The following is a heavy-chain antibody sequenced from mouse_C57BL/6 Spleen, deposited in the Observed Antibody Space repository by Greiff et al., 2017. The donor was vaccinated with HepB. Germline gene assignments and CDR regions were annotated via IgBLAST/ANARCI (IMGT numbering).Heavy chain of an antibody. J-gene: IGHJ1*03. CDR3: ASNYVNWYFDV. V-gene: IGHV1-42*01. D-gene: IGHD2-1*01. Sequence: VQLQQSGPELVKPGASVKISCKASGYSFTGYYMNWVKQSPEKSLEWIGEINPSTGGTTYNQKFKAKATLTVDKSSSTAYMQLKSLTSEDSAVYYCASNYVNWYFDVWGTGTTVTVSS. CDR2: INPSTGGT. CDR1: GYSFTGYY.